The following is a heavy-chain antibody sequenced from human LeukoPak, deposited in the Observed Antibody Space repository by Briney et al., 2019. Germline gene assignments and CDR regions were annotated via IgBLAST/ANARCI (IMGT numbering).Heavy chain of an antibody. J-gene: IGHJ4*02. CDR2: ISTSSNTI. Sequence: SGGSLRLSCATTGFIFSDYSMSWVRQAPGKGLEWLSFISTSSNTIYYADSVKGRFTVSRDNAKNSLYLQMNSLTGEDTAAYYCARGAAHSYGYFSGYWGQGILVIVSS. D-gene: IGHD3-22*01. CDR3: ARGAAHSYGYFSGY. V-gene: IGHV3-48*01. CDR1: GFIFSDYS.